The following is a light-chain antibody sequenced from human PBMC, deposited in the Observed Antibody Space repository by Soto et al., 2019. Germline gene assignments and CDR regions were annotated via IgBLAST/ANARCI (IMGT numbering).Light chain of an antibody. V-gene: IGKV3-15*01. CDR3: QQFNQWPPFT. CDR2: HPS. Sequence: EVVMTQSPATLSVSPGEGVTLSCRASQSVYRNLAWYQQRPGQAPRLLIFHPSTRATGVPARFTGSGSGTEFTLTTGSLQSEDFGVYYCQQFNQWPPFTFGPGTTVYIK. CDR1: QSVYRN. J-gene: IGKJ3*01.